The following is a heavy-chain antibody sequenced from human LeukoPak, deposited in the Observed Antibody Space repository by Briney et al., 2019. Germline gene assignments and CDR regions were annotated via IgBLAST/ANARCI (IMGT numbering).Heavy chain of an antibody. D-gene: IGHD2-15*01. Sequence: GGSLRLSCAASGFTVSSNYMSWVRQAPGKGLEWVSVIYSGGSTYYADSVKGRFTISRDNSKNTLYHQMNSLRAEDTAVYYCARDRDYCSGGSCYYYYYGMDVWGQGTTVTVSS. CDR1: GFTVSSNY. CDR2: IYSGGST. J-gene: IGHJ6*02. V-gene: IGHV3-66*01. CDR3: ARDRDYCSGGSCYYYYYGMDV.